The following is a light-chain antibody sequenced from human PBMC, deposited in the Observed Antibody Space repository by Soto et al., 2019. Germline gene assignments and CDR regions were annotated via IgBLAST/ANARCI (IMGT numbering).Light chain of an antibody. CDR1: QSVSSN. Sequence: EIVMTQSPATLSASPGERATLSCRASQSVSSNLAWYQQKPGQAPRLLIYGASTRATDIPARFSGSGSGTEFTLIISSLQSEDFAVYYCQQYNNWPSFGPGTKVDIK. J-gene: IGKJ3*01. V-gene: IGKV3-15*01. CDR2: GAS. CDR3: QQYNNWPS.